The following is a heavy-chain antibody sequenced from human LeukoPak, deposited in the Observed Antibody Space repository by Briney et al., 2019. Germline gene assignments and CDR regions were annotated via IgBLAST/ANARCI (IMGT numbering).Heavy chain of an antibody. D-gene: IGHD3-10*01. CDR1: VWFISRGGYH. V-gene: IGHV4-30-4*07. J-gene: IGHJ4*02. CDR2: IYYSGST. Sequence: SQTVSLTCAFTVWFISRGGYHWRWIRRPPEEALECIGYIYYSGSTYYNPSLRSRVTISVDTSKNQFSLKLSSVTAADTAVYYCARDPHGSGSYGFDYWGQGTLVTVSS. CDR3: ARDPHGSGSYGFDY.